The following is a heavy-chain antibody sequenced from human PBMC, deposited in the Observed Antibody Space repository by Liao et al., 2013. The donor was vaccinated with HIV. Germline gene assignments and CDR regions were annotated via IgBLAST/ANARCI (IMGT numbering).Heavy chain of an antibody. Sequence: QLQLQESGPGLVKPSETLSLTCTVSGGSMNRGGYSWTWIRQPPGKGLEWIGYSFHSGSTYYNPSFQSRVTISVDRSKNQFSLKLTSVTAADTAVYYCARHGPEYSYYYMDVWGRGTSVIVSS. V-gene: IGHV4-30-2*01. CDR1: GGSMNRGGYS. CDR2: SFHSGST. CDR3: ARHGPEYSYYYMDV. D-gene: IGHD5-24*01. J-gene: IGHJ6*03.